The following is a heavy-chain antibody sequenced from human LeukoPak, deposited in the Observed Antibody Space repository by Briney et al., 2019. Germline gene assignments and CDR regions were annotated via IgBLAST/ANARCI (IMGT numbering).Heavy chain of an antibody. Sequence: GGSLRLSCAASGFTFSSYTTHWVRQAPGKGLEWVAVISYDGSNKYYADSVKGRFTISRDNSKNTLYLQMNSLRAEDTAVYYCARRGSSSWYWDYYYMDVWGKGTTVTVSS. CDR3: ARRGSSSWYWDYYYMDV. J-gene: IGHJ6*03. D-gene: IGHD6-13*01. CDR2: ISYDGSNK. CDR1: GFTFSSYT. V-gene: IGHV3-30*04.